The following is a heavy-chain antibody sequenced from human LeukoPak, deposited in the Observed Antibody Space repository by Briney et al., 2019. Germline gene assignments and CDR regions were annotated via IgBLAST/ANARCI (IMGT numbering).Heavy chain of an antibody. J-gene: IGHJ5*02. CDR2: IYYSGST. CDR1: GGSISSYY. CDR3: ARVPYCTNGVCYSENNWFDP. Sequence: PSETLSLTCTVSGGSISSYYWSWIRQPPGKGLEWIGSIYYSGSTYYNPSLKSRVTISVDTSKNQFSLKLSSVTAADTAVYYCARVPYCTNGVCYSENNWFDPWGQGTLVTVSS. V-gene: IGHV4-39*07. D-gene: IGHD2-8*01.